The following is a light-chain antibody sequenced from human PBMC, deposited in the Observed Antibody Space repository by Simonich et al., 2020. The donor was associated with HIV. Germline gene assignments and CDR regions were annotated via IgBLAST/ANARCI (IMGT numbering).Light chain of an antibody. CDR2: WAS. J-gene: IGKJ1*01. CDR1: RSVLYNSNNKNY. CDR3: QQYYSTPRT. Sequence: DIVMTQSPDSLAVSLGERATINCKSSRSVLYNSNNKNYLVWYQQKPGQPPNLLIYWASSRESGVPDRFSGSGSGTDFTLTISSLQAEDVAVYYCQQYYSTPRTFGQGTKVEIK. V-gene: IGKV4-1*01.